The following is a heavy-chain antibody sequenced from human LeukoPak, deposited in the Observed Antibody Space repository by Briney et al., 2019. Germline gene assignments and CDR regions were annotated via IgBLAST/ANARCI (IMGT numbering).Heavy chain of an antibody. CDR2: ISSSSSTV. CDR3: ARDVRVAARLFGYYYGMDV. CDR1: GFTFSSYN. J-gene: IGHJ6*02. V-gene: IGHV3-48*01. Sequence: GGSLRLSCAASGFTFSSYNMNWVRQAPGKGLEWVSYISSSSSTVYYADSVKGRFTISRDNAKNSLYLQMNGLRAEDTAVYYCARDVRVAARLFGYYYGMDVWGQGTTVTVSS. D-gene: IGHD6-6*01.